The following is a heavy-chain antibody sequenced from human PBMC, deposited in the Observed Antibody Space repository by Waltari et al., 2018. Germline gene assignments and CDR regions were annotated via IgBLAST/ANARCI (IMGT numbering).Heavy chain of an antibody. V-gene: IGHV3-7*01. CDR2: IKQDGSEK. J-gene: IGHJ4*02. CDR3: ARGSPKGLWSGYFNY. CDR1: GFTFSNYW. Sequence: EVQLVESGGGLVQPGGSLRLSCAASGFTFSNYWMSWVRQAPGKGLEWVANIKQDGSEKYYVDSVKGRFTISRDNAKNSLYRQMNSLRAEDTAVYYCARGSPKGLWSGYFNYWGQGTLVTVSS. D-gene: IGHD3-3*01.